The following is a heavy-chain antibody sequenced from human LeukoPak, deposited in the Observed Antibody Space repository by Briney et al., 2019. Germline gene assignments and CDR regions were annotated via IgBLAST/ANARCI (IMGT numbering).Heavy chain of an antibody. CDR3: ARSWTTYHRYFDY. D-gene: IGHD1-1*01. V-gene: IGHV4-30-4*08. Sequence: SQTLSLTCTVSGGSISSGDYYWSWIRQPPGKGLEWIGYIYYSGSTYYNPSLKSRVTISVDPSKNQFSLRLSSVTAADTAVYYCARSWTTYHRYFDYWGQGTMVTVSS. J-gene: IGHJ4*02. CDR1: GGSISSGDYY. CDR2: IYYSGST.